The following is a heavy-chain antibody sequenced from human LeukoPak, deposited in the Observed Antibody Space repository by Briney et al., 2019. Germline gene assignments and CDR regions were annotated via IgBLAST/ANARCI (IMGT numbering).Heavy chain of an antibody. V-gene: IGHV3-7*03. CDR1: GFTFNVYW. CDR3: ARRRHYHDNSGYYYYYGMDV. Sequence: GGSLRLSCAASGFTFNVYWMTWVRQAPGKGLEWVANIKQDGSEEYYVDSVKGRFTISRDNAKNSLYLQMNSLRAEDTAVYHCARRRHYHDNSGYYYYYGMDVWGQGTTVTVSS. CDR2: IKQDGSEE. D-gene: IGHD3-22*01. J-gene: IGHJ6*02.